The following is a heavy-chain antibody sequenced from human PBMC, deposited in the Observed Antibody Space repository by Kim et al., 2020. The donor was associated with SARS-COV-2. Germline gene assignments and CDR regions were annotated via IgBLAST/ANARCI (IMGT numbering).Heavy chain of an antibody. J-gene: IGHJ6*02. CDR3: ARERVGYSYAEYYYGMDV. CDR1: GGSISSYY. CDR2: IYTSGST. D-gene: IGHD5-18*01. Sequence: SETLSLTCTVSGGSISSYYWSWIRQPAGKGLEWIGRIYTSGSTNYNPSLKSRVTMSVDTSKNQFSLKLSSVTAADTAVYYCARERVGYSYAEYYYGMDVWGQGTTVTVSS. V-gene: IGHV4-4*07.